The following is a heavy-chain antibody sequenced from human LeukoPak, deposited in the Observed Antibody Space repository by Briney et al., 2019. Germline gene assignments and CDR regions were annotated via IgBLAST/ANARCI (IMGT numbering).Heavy chain of an antibody. D-gene: IGHD3-10*01. V-gene: IGHV3-23*01. Sequence: GGSLRLSCAASGFTFSSYAMSWVRQAPGKGLEWVSAISGSGGSTYYADSVKGRFTISRDNSKNTLYLQMNSLRAEDTAVYYCASLWGGSGSFDYWGQGILVTVTS. CDR3: ASLWGGSGSFDY. J-gene: IGHJ4*02. CDR2: ISGSGGST. CDR1: GFTFSSYA.